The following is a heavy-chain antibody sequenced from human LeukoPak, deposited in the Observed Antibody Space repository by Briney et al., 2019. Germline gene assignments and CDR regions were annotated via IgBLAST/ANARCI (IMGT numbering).Heavy chain of an antibody. CDR3: ARWGYGYGDY. D-gene: IGHD5-18*01. CDR1: GGTFSSYA. J-gene: IGHJ4*02. CDR2: INPNSGGT. Sequence: ASVKVSCKASGGTFSSYAISWVRQAPGQGLEWMGWINPNSGGTNYAQKFQGRVTMTRDTSISTAYMELSRLRSDDTAVYYCARWGYGYGDYWGQGTLVTVSS. V-gene: IGHV1-2*02.